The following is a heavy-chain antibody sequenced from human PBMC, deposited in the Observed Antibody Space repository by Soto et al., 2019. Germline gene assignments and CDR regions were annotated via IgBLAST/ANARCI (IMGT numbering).Heavy chain of an antibody. Sequence: PGGSLRLSCAASGFTFSSYGMHWVRQAPGKGLEWVAVISYDGSNKYYADSVKGRFTISRDNSKNTLYLQMNSLRAEDTAVYYVTVEPHYGMDVWGQGTTVTVSS. V-gene: IGHV3-30*03. CDR1: GFTFSSYG. J-gene: IGHJ6*02. D-gene: IGHD4-4*01. CDR3: TVEPHYGMDV. CDR2: ISYDGSNK.